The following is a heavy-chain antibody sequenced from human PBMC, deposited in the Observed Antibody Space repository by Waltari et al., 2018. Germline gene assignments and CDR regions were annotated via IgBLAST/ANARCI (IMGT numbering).Heavy chain of an antibody. CDR2: INHSGST. D-gene: IGHD3-22*01. V-gene: IGHV4-34*01. J-gene: IGHJ4*02. Sequence: QVQLQQWGAGLLKPSETLSLTCAVYGGSFSGYYWSWIRQPPGKGLEWIGEINHSGSTNYNPSLKSRVTISVDTSKNQFSLKLSSVTAADTAVYYCARGRSEYYDSSGYYIFDYWGQGTLVTVSS. CDR3: ARGRSEYYDSSGYYIFDY. CDR1: GGSFSGYY.